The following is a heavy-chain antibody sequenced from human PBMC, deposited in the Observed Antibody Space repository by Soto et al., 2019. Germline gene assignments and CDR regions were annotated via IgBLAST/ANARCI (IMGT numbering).Heavy chain of an antibody. CDR2: ISYDGSNK. CDR3: ARDNYGMDV. Sequence: QVQLVESGGGVVQPGRSLRLSCAASGFTFSSYAMHWVRQAPGKGLEWVAVISYDGSNKYYADSVKGRFTISRDNSKKTLYLQMNSLRAEDTAVYYCARDNYGMDVWGQGTTVTVSS. V-gene: IGHV3-30-3*01. J-gene: IGHJ6*02. CDR1: GFTFSSYA.